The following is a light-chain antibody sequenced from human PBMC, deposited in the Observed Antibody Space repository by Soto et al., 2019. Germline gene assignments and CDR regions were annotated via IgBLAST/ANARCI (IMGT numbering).Light chain of an antibody. J-gene: IGKJ1*01. CDR3: XXYNGYWT. Sequence: DIQMTQSPSTLSASVGDRVTITCRASQSISDSLAWYQQKPGKAPKLLIYEASNLKSGVPSRFSGSGSGTEYTLTISSLXXXXXAXXXXXXYNGYWTFGQGTKVEIK. V-gene: IGKV1-5*03. CDR1: QSISDS. CDR2: EAS.